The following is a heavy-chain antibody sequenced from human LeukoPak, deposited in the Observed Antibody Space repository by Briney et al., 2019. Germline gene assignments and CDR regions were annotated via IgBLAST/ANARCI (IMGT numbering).Heavy chain of an antibody. V-gene: IGHV4-4*07. CDR2: IYISGIT. Sequence: SETLSLTCAVYGGSFSIYYWSWIRQPAGKGLEWIGRIYISGITKYNPSLKSRVTMSVDTSKNQFSLKLSSVTAADTALYYCARDRGTWNDDGFDYWGQGTLVTVSS. J-gene: IGHJ4*02. D-gene: IGHD1-1*01. CDR3: ARDRGTWNDDGFDY. CDR1: GGSFSIYY.